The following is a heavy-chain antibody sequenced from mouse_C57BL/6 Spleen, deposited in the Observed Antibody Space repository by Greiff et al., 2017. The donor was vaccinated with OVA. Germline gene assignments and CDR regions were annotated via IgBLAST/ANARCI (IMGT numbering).Heavy chain of an antibody. V-gene: IGHV14-4*01. CDR3: TTGEGSSSWFAY. J-gene: IGHJ3*01. D-gene: IGHD1-1*01. Sequence: EVQLHQPGAELVRPGASVKLSCPASGFNITDDYMHWVKQRPEQGLEWIGWIDPANGDTEYDSKFQGKATIPADTSSNTAYLQLSSLTSEDTAVYYCTTGEGSSSWFAYWGQGTLVTVSA. CDR1: GFNITDDY. CDR2: IDPANGDT.